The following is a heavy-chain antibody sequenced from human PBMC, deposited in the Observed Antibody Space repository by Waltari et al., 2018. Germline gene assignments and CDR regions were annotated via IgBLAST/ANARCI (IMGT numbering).Heavy chain of an antibody. CDR3: ASGNCSSTSCYYYYYYGMDV. CDR2: INPNSGGT. J-gene: IGHJ6*02. CDR1: GYTFTGYY. D-gene: IGHD2-2*01. Sequence: SCKASGYTFTGYYMHWVRQAPGQGLEWMGWINPNSGGTNYAQKFQGRVTMTRDTSISTAYMELSRLRSDDTAVYYCASGNCSSTSCYYYYYYGMDVWGQGTTVTVSS. V-gene: IGHV1-2*02.